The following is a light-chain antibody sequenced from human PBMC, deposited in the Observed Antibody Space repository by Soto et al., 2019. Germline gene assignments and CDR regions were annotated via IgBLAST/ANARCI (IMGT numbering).Light chain of an antibody. V-gene: IGLV2-14*01. Sequence: QSALTQPAPVSGSPGQSITISCAGTNSDVGGYNYVSWYQHHPGKAPKLLIYGVFNRPSGVSNRFSGSKSGNTASLTISGIQADEEGDYSCSSYSRSRTLVVFGGGTKVTV. CDR2: GVF. CDR3: SSYSRSRTLVV. CDR1: NSDVGGYNY. J-gene: IGLJ2*01.